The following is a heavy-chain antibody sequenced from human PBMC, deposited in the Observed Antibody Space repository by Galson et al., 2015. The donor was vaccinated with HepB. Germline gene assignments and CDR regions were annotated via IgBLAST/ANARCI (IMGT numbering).Heavy chain of an antibody. Sequence: SLRLSCAASEFPVNINHMSWVRQAPGKGLEWVAVIYSDDNTNYADSVKGRFTISRAKSKNTVYLQMYSLGPEDTAVYYCARDQGDDYVNYYYYHGMDVWGQGTTVTVSS. CDR1: EFPVNINH. D-gene: IGHD4-17*01. V-gene: IGHV3-66*02. CDR2: IYSDDNT. CDR3: ARDQGDDYVNYYYYHGMDV. J-gene: IGHJ6*02.